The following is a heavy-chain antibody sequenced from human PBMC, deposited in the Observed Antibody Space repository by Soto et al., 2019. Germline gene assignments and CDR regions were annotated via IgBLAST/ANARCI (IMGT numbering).Heavy chain of an antibody. CDR2: ISSSSSYT. V-gene: IGHV3-11*06. Sequence: QVQLVESGGGLVKPGGSLRLSCAASGFTFSDYYMSWIRQAPGKGLEWVSYISSSSSYTNYADSVKGRLTISRDNAKNSLYLQMNSLRAEDTAVYYCARDHCSGGSCYSNYYYGMDVWGQGTTVTVSS. D-gene: IGHD2-15*01. J-gene: IGHJ6*02. CDR3: ARDHCSGGSCYSNYYYGMDV. CDR1: GFTFSDYY.